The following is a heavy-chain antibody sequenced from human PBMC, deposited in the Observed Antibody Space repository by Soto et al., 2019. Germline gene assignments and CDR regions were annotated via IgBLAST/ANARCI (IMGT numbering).Heavy chain of an antibody. CDR1: GFTFSSYA. J-gene: IGHJ4*02. V-gene: IGHV3-30-3*01. CDR3: ARESSGWYADFDY. CDR2: ISYDGSNK. Sequence: GGSLRLSCAASGFTFSSYAMHWVRQAPGKGLEWVAVISYDGSNKYYADSVKGRFTISRDNSKNTLYLQMNSLRAEDTAVYYCARESSGWYADFDYWGQGTLVTVSS. D-gene: IGHD6-19*01.